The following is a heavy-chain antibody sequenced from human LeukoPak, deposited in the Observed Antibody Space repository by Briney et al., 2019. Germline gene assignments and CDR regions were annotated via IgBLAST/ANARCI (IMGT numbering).Heavy chain of an antibody. D-gene: IGHD6-13*01. V-gene: IGHV1-18*01. CDR3: ARAGYSSSSDY. CDR1: GYTFTSYG. CDR2: ISAYKDNT. J-gene: IGHJ4*02. Sequence: ASVYVSCKASGYTFTSYGISWVRQAPGQGLEWMVGISAYKDNTNNARKLQGRVTMTTDTSTSTAYMELSSLRSDDTAVYYCARAGYSSSSDYWGEGTLVTVSS.